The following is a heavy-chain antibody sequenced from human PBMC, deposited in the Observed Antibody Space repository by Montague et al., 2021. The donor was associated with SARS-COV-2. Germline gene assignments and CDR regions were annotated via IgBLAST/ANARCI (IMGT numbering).Heavy chain of an antibody. J-gene: IGHJ3*02. CDR2: IYYSGST. Sequence: IYYSGSTYYNPSLKSRVTISVDTSKNQFSLKLSSVTAADTAVYYCETYDSSGYYGPGETMDDDCDIWGQGTRVNVSA. CDR3: ETYDSSGYYGPGETMDDDCDI. V-gene: IGHV4-39*01. D-gene: IGHD3-22*01.